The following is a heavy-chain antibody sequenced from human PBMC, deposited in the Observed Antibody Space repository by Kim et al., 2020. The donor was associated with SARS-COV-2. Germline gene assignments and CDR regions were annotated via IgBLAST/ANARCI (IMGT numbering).Heavy chain of an antibody. CDR2: IIPIFGTA. J-gene: IGHJ6*02. V-gene: IGHV1-69*13. CDR3: ARDQVVVVPAATKTFYYYYGMDV. Sequence: SVKVSCKASGGTFSSYAISWVRQAPGQGLEWMGGIIPIFGTANYAQKFQGRVTITADESTSTAYMELSSLRSEDTAVYYCARDQVVVVPAATKTFYYYYGMDVWGQGTTVTVSS. D-gene: IGHD2-2*01. CDR1: GGTFSSYA.